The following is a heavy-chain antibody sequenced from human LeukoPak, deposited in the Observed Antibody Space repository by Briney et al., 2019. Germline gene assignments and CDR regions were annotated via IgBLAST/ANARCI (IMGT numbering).Heavy chain of an antibody. J-gene: IGHJ4*02. Sequence: GSSVKVSCKASGGTFSSYAISWVRQAPGQGLEWMGGIIPIFGTANYAQKFQGRVTITTDESTSTAYMELSSLRSEDTAVYYCARGSGRYSRDSALFDYWGQGTLVTVSS. CDR1: GGTFSSYA. V-gene: IGHV1-69*05. CDR2: IIPIFGTA. D-gene: IGHD1-26*01. CDR3: ARGSGRYSRDSALFDY.